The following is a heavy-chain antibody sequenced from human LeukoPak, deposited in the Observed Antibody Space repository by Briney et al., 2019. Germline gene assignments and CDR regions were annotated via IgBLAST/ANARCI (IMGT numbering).Heavy chain of an antibody. CDR1: GYTFTSYD. Sequence: ASVKVSCKASGYTFTSYDINWVRQATGQGLEWMGWMNPNSGNTGYAQKFQGRVTMTRNTSISTAYMELSSLRSEDTAVYYCARVGSVLRFLEWLLSPNWFDPWGQGTRVTVSS. V-gene: IGHV1-8*01. J-gene: IGHJ5*02. CDR3: ARVGSVLRFLEWLLSPNWFDP. CDR2: MNPNSGNT. D-gene: IGHD3-3*01.